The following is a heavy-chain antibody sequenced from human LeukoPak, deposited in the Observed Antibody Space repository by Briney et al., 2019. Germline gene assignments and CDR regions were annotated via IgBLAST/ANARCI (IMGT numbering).Heavy chain of an antibody. J-gene: IGHJ4*02. CDR3: ATLASSGYWDYFDY. D-gene: IGHD3-22*01. CDR1: GYTFSSYS. V-gene: IGHV3-21*01. CDR2: ISSSSSYI. Sequence: ASVKVSCKASGYTFSSYSMNWVRQAPGKGLEWVSSISSSSSYIYYADSVKGRFTISRDNAKNSLYLQMHSLRAEDTAVYYCATLASSGYWDYFDYWGQGTLVTVSS.